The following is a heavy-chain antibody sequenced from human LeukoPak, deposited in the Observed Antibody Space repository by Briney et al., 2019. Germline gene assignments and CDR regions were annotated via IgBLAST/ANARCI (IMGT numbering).Heavy chain of an antibody. CDR3: ARDPHIMITFGFPPDDALDI. Sequence: ASVKVSCKASGYTFTRYGISWVRQAPGQGLEWMGWISGYNGNTNYAQKFQGRVTMTTDTSTSTAYMELRSLRSDDTAVYYCARDPHIMITFGFPPDDALDIWGQGTMVTVSS. J-gene: IGHJ3*02. CDR2: ISGYNGNT. V-gene: IGHV1-18*01. D-gene: IGHD3-16*01. CDR1: GYTFTRYG.